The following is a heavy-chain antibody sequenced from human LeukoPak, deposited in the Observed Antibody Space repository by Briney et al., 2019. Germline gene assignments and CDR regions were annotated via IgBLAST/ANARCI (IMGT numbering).Heavy chain of an antibody. J-gene: IGHJ4*02. Sequence: ESGPTLVNPTQTLTLTCTFSGFSLNTSGVAVGWIRQPPGKALEWLALIYWDDDKRYSPSLKSRLTITKDTSKNQVVLTMTNIDPADTATYYCAHSSPTYYYGSGTADYWGQGTLVTVSS. CDR1: GFSLNTSGVA. CDR2: IYWDDDK. V-gene: IGHV2-5*02. CDR3: AHSSPTYYYGSGTADY. D-gene: IGHD3-10*01.